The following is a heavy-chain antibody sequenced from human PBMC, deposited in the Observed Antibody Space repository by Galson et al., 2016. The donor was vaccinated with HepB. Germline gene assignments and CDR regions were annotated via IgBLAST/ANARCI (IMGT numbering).Heavy chain of an antibody. V-gene: IGHV3-23*01. CDR1: GFTFSNYA. CDR3: AKVRLLIDY. CDR2: ISGSGNRT. Sequence: SLRLSCAASGFTFSNYAMSWVRQAPGKGLEWVSGISGSGNRTYYADSVKGRFTISRDNSNNTLYLQMNSLRAEDTAIYYCAKVRLLIDYWGQGTLVTVSS. J-gene: IGHJ4*02.